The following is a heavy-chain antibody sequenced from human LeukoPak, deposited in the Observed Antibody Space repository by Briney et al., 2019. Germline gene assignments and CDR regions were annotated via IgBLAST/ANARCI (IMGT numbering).Heavy chain of an antibody. Sequence: PGGSLRLSCAASGFTFSRMSWVRQAPGKGLEGVADINRDGSEKYYVDSVKGRFTISRDNTENSLSLQMNSLRAEDTAVYYCARSDSIGSVDYWGQGTLITVSS. CDR1: GFTFSR. CDR2: INRDGSEK. J-gene: IGHJ4*02. CDR3: ARSDSIGSVDY. V-gene: IGHV3-7*01. D-gene: IGHD2-21*01.